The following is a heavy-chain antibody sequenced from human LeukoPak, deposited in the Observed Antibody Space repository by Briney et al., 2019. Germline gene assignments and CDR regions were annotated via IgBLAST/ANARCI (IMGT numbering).Heavy chain of an antibody. CDR1: GFTFSSYA. CDR3: ASRGWLRWDYFDY. CDR2: ISGSGGST. D-gene: IGHD4-23*01. J-gene: IGHJ4*02. Sequence: GGSLRLSCAASGFTFSSYAMSWVRQAPGKGLEWVSAISGSGGSTYYADSVKGRFTISRDNSKNTLYLQMNSLRAEDTAVYYCASRGWLRWDYFDYWGQGTLVTVSS. V-gene: IGHV3-23*01.